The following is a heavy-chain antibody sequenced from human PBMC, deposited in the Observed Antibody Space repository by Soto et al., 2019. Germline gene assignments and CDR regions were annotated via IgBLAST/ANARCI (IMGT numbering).Heavy chain of an antibody. CDR2: ISWSSGNL. V-gene: IGHV3-9*01. D-gene: IGHD4-17*01. Sequence: PGGSLRLSCAASGFTFDDYAMHWVRQPPGKGLEWVSSISWSSGNLGYADYVKGRFTISRDNAKNSLYLQMNSLRGEDTALYYCAKGASTTVFAFNDYWGQGTLVTVSS. CDR1: GFTFDDYA. CDR3: AKGASTTVFAFNDY. J-gene: IGHJ4*02.